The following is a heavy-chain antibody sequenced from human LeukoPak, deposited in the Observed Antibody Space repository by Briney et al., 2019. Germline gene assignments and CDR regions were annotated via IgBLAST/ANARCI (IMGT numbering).Heavy chain of an antibody. CDR1: GFTFNNAW. CDR2: INSDGSST. Sequence: GGSLRLSCAASGFTFNNAWMNWVRQAPGKGLVWVSRINSDGSSTSYADSVKGRFTISRDNAKNTLYLQMNSLRADDTAVYYCASLHFLFDYWGQGTLVTVSS. V-gene: IGHV3-74*01. CDR3: ASLHFLFDY. J-gene: IGHJ4*02.